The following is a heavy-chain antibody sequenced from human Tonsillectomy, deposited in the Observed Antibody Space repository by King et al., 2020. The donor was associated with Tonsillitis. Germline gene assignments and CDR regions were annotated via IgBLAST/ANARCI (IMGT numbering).Heavy chain of an antibody. V-gene: IGHV4-39*01. CDR1: GGSISSSSYY. CDR2: IYYIGVT. J-gene: IGHJ6*03. Sequence: VQLQESGPGLVKPSETLSLTCTVSGGSISSSSYYWGWIRQPPGKGLEGIGSIYYIGVTYYNPSLKSRVTISVDTSKNQFSLKLSSVTAADTAVYYCARLNQYYYYMDVWGKGTTVTVSS. CDR3: ARLNQYYYYMDV.